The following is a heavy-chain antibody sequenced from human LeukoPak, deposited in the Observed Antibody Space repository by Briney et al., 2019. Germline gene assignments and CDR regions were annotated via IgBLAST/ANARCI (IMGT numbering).Heavy chain of an antibody. D-gene: IGHD3-22*01. CDR3: ARMYYYDSSGHGGFDY. J-gene: IGHJ4*02. Sequence: GGSLRLSCAASGFTFSSYSMNWVRQAPGKGLEWVSSISSSSGYIYYADSVKGRFTISRDNAKNSLYLQMNSLRAEDTAVYYCARMYYYDSSGHGGFDYWGQGTLVTVSS. CDR1: GFTFSSYS. CDR2: ISSSSGYI. V-gene: IGHV3-21*01.